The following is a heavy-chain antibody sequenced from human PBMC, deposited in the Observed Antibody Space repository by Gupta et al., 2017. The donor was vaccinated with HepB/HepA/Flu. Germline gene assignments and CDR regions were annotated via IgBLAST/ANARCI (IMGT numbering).Heavy chain of an antibody. J-gene: IGHJ4*02. D-gene: IGHD3-3*01. Sequence: EVQLVESGGGLVQPGGSLRLSCAASGFTFSSYEMNWVRQAPGKGLEWVSYISGSCSTIYYADSVKGRFTISRDNAKNSLYLQMNSLRAEDTAVYYCARRHYTMFGVFPPEPHFDYWGQGTLVTVSS. CDR2: ISGSCSTI. V-gene: IGHV3-48*03. CDR1: GFTFSSYE. CDR3: ARRHYTMFGVFPPEPHFDY.